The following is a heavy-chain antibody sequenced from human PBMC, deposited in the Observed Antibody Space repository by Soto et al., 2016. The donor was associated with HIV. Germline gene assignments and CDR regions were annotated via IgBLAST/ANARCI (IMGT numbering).Heavy chain of an antibody. CDR3: ARVLTVAAAGTVSPAGDY. D-gene: IGHD6-13*01. CDR1: GFTFDDYG. J-gene: IGHJ4*02. V-gene: IGHV3-20*04. CDR2: INWNGGST. Sequence: EVQLVESGGGVVRPGGSLRLSCAASGFTFDDYGMSWVRQAPGKGLEWVSGINWNGGSTGYADSVKGRFTISRDNAKNSLYLKMNSLRAEDTALYYCARVLTVAAAGTVSPAGDYWGQGTLVTVSS.